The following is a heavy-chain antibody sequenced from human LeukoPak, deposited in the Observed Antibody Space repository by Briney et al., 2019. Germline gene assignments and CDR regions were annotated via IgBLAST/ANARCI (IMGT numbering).Heavy chain of an antibody. CDR3: ATSVGIAAG. Sequence: GGSLRLSCAVSGFTFSSNWMYWVRQAPGKGLVWVSRISSDGSSATYADSVKGRFTISRGNAKNTLYLQMNSLRAEDTAVYYCATSVGIAAGWGQGTLVTVSS. V-gene: IGHV3-74*01. CDR1: GFTFSSNW. J-gene: IGHJ4*02. D-gene: IGHD6-13*01. CDR2: ISSDGSSA.